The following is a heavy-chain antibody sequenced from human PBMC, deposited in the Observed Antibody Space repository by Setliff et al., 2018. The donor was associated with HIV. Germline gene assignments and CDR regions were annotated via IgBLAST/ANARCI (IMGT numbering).Heavy chain of an antibody. Sequence: PGGSLRLSCVASGFKFSNYAMHWVRQAPGEGLEWLAVIWFDGSNEYYENSVKGRFTISRDNSKNTLYLQMNSLKPADTGVYYCATADAAAGTANIQDWGQGTSVTVS. V-gene: IGHV3-30*02. J-gene: IGHJ1*01. CDR2: IWFDGSNE. D-gene: IGHD3-10*01. CDR1: GFKFSNYA. CDR3: ATADAAAGTANIQD.